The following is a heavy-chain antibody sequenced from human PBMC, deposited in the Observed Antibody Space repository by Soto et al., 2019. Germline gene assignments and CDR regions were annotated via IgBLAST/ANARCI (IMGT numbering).Heavy chain of an antibody. CDR3: ARDQPVTMVRPSYGMDV. V-gene: IGHV1-3*01. J-gene: IGHJ6*02. Sequence: KFQGRVTITRDTSASTAYMELSSLRSEDTAVYYCARDQPVTMVRPSYGMDVWGQGTTVTVSS. D-gene: IGHD3-10*01.